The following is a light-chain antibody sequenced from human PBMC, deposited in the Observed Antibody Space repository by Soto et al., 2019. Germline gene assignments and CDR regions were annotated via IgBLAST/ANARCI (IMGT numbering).Light chain of an antibody. CDR1: SSDIGSFNL. CDR2: ESY. V-gene: IGLV2-23*01. CDR3: CCFAGSNTYI. J-gene: IGLJ2*01. Sequence: QSALTQPASLSGSPGQSITISCTGTSSDIGSFNLVSWYQQFPGEVPKLILYESYKRPSGISTRFSGSRSDNTASLIISGLQAEDEADYYCCCFAGSNTYIFGGGTKLTVL.